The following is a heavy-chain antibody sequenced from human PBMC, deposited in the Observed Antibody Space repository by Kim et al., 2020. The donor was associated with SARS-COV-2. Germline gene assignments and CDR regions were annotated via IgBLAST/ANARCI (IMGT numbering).Heavy chain of an antibody. CDR2: ISYTGST. V-gene: IGHV4-59*13. D-gene: IGHD3-9*01. J-gene: IGHJ4*02. CDR3: ARLRYFVWLPDY. CDR1: GGYTSNFY. Sequence: SETLSLTCTVSGGYTSNFYWSWIRQPPGKGLEWIGYISYTGSTNYNPSLKSRVTISVDTSESQFSLKLSSVTAADTAVYYCARLRYFVWLPDYWGQGTLVTVSS.